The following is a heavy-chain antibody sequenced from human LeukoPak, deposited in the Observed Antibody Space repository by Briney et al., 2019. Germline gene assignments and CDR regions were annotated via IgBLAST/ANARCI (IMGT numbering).Heavy chain of an antibody. D-gene: IGHD2-15*01. V-gene: IGHV4-59*08. CDR3: ARHYCNGGNCYSFDY. Sequence: SETLSLTCTVSGGSISSYHWSWIRQPPGKGLEWIGYIYCTGSTNYNPSLKSRVTISVDTSKNQFSLKLSSMTAADTAIYYCARHYCNGGNCYSFDYWGQGTLVTVSS. J-gene: IGHJ4*02. CDR1: GGSISSYH. CDR2: IYCTGST.